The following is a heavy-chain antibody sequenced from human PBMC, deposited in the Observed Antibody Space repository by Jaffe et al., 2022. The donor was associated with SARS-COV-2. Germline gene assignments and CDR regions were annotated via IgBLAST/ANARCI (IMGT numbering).Heavy chain of an antibody. J-gene: IGHJ3*02. Sequence: QVQLVESGGGVVQPGRSLRLSCAASGFTFSSYGMHWVRQAPGKGLEWVAVISYDGSNKYYADSVKGRFTISRDNSKNTLYLQMNSLRAEDTAVYYCASLPGSRYYDFWSGYYRTGDAFDIWGQGTMVTVSS. V-gene: IGHV3-30*03. CDR2: ISYDGSNK. CDR1: GFTFSSYG. CDR3: ASLPGSRYYDFWSGYYRTGDAFDI. D-gene: IGHD3-3*01.